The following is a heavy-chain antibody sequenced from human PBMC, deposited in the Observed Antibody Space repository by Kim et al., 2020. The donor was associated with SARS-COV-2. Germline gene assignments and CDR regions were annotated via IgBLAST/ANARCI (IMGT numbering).Heavy chain of an antibody. Sequence: GGSLRLSCAASGFTFSSYALHWVCKGPGKGLGWVAVISYDGSNKYYEDSAKGRFTISRDNSKNTLYLQMNSLRAEDTAVYYWARDVVKGIFFVFDGMDAGGPEATVSVSS. CDR2: ISYDGSNK. J-gene: IGHJ6*02. CDR1: GFTFSSYA. V-gene: IGHV3-30*04. CDR3: ARDVVKGIFFVFDGMDA. D-gene: IGHD3-22*01.